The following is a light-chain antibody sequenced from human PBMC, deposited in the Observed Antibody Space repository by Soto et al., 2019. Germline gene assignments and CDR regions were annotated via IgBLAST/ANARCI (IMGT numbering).Light chain of an antibody. J-gene: IGKJ5*01. Sequence: IPMTQSPSSLSASVGDRVTIPCRASQTIRKYLNWYQQKPGKAPELLIYAASTLQSGVPSRFSGSGSGTDFTLAISSLQPEDFATYYCQQSDSIPITFGQGTRLEIK. V-gene: IGKV1-39*01. CDR1: QTIRKY. CDR2: AAS. CDR3: QQSDSIPIT.